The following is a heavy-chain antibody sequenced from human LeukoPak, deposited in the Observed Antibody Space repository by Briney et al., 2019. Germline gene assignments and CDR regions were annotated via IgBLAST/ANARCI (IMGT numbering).Heavy chain of an antibody. CDR1: GFTFSSYS. J-gene: IGHJ4*02. Sequence: GGSLRLSCAASGFTFSSYSMSRVRQAPGKGLEWVSAISGSGGSTYYADSVKGRFTISRDNSKNTLYLQMNSLRAEDTAVYYCAKDLGGYVDYWGQGTLVTVSS. D-gene: IGHD2-15*01. CDR2: ISGSGGST. CDR3: AKDLGGYVDY. V-gene: IGHV3-23*01.